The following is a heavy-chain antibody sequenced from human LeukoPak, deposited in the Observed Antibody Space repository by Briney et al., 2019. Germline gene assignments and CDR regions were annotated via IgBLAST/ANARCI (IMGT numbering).Heavy chain of an antibody. Sequence: GASVKVSCKASGYTFTSYYMHWVRQAPGQGLEWMGIINPSGGSTSYAQKFQGRVTMTRGTSTSTVYMELSSLRSEDTAVYYCARSYDILTGYYRTQALDGMDVWGQGTTVTVSS. CDR3: ARSYDILTGYYRTQALDGMDV. D-gene: IGHD3-9*01. CDR2: INPSGGST. V-gene: IGHV1-46*01. J-gene: IGHJ6*02. CDR1: GYTFTSYY.